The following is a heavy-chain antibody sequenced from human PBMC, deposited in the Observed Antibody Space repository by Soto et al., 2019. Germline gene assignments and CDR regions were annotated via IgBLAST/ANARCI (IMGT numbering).Heavy chain of an antibody. J-gene: IGHJ4*02. Sequence: QVQLVESGGGLVEPRGSLRLSCAASGFTFSDYYMSWIRQAPGKGLEWLSYISSSGATIYYVDSVKGRFTISRDNAKKSLYLQMDSLRAEDTAVYYCAIDGVLATGPIDYWGPGTLVTVSS. CDR3: AIDGVLATGPIDY. CDR2: ISSSGATI. CDR1: GFTFSDYY. D-gene: IGHD5-12*01. V-gene: IGHV3-11*01.